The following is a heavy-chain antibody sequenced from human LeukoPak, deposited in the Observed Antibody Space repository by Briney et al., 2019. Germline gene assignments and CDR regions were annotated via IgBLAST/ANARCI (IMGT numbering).Heavy chain of an antibody. CDR1: GASFSGYY. D-gene: IGHD6-19*01. J-gene: IGHJ2*01. CDR2: INHSGST. CDR3: ARGAVYSSGFYWYFDL. Sequence: SETLSLTCAVYGASFSGYYWSWIRQPPGKGLEWIGEINHSGSTNYDPSLKSRVSISLDTSKNQFSLKLTSVTAADTAVYYCARGAVYSSGFYWYFDLWGRGTLVTVSS. V-gene: IGHV4-34*01.